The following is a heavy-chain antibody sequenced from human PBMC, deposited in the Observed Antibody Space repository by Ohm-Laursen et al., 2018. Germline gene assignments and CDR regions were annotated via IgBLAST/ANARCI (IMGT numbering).Heavy chain of an antibody. J-gene: IGHJ4*02. CDR2: ISGNGGST. V-gene: IGHV3-23*01. D-gene: IGHD4-17*01. CDR3: AKVLVVGAYGDSYDY. Sequence: SLRLSCSASGFTFSSYAMSWVRQAPGKGLEWVSAISGNGGSTYYTDSVKGRFTISRDNFKKTLYLQMNSLRAKDTAVYYCAKVLVVGAYGDSYDYGGQGTLVTVSS. CDR1: GFTFSSYA.